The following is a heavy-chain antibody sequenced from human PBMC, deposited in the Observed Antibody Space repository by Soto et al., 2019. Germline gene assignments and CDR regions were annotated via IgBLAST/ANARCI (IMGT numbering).Heavy chain of an antibody. Sequence: QGQLVESGGGVVQPGRSLRLSCVASGFDFKTYGMHWVRQAPGKGLEWVAVIGFDGTNIHYSDSVRGRFSISRDNSENTVSLKMNSLRVEDTALYYCVRTACVINNCSSRAVRWGQGTLVTV. CDR3: VRTACVINNCSSRAVR. CDR1: GFDFKTYG. CDR2: IGFDGTNI. V-gene: IGHV3-33*01. J-gene: IGHJ4*02. D-gene: IGHD2-21*02.